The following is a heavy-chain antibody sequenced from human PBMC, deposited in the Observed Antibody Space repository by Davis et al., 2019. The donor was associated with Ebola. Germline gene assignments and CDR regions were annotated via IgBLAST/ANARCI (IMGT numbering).Heavy chain of an antibody. V-gene: IGHV3-21*01. CDR2: ISSSSSYI. D-gene: IGHD1-26*01. CDR3: ARGWELSSFDI. J-gene: IGHJ3*02. CDR1: GFTFSSYS. Sequence: GESLKISCAASGFTFSSYSMNWVRQAPGKGLEWVSSISSSSSYIYYADSVKGRFTISRDNAKNSLYLQMNSLRAEDTAVYYCARGWELSSFDIWGQGTMVTVSS.